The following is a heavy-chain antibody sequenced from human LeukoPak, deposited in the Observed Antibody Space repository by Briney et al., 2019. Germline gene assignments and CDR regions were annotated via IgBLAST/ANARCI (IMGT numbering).Heavy chain of an antibody. V-gene: IGHV3-30-3*01. J-gene: IGHJ5*02. CDR2: ISYDGSNK. D-gene: IGHD1-26*01. CDR1: GFTFSSYA. CDR3: ARDRDVMFARDQFTGGSYGIDP. Sequence: GGSLRLSCAASGFTFSSYAMHWVRQAPGKGLEWVAVISYDGSNKYYADSVKGRFTISRDNSKNTLYLQMNSLRAEDTAVYYCARDRDVMFARDQFTGGSYGIDPWGQGTLVTVSS.